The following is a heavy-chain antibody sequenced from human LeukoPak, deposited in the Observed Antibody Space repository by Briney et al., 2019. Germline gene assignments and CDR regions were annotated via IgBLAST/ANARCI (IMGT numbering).Heavy chain of an antibody. Sequence: GGSLRLSCAASGFTFSDYYVSWIRQAPGKGLEWVSYISSSGSTIYYADSVKGRFTISRDNAKNSLYLQMNSLRAEDTAVYYCARARVEMATITGPPDYWGQGTLVTVSS. V-gene: IGHV3-11*01. CDR1: GFTFSDYY. CDR3: ARARVEMATITGPPDY. CDR2: ISSSGSTI. D-gene: IGHD5-12*01. J-gene: IGHJ4*02.